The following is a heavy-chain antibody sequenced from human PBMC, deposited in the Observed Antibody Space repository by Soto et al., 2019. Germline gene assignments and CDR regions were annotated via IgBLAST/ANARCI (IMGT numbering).Heavy chain of an antibody. J-gene: IGHJ5*02. CDR3: ARVLGPEYNWFDP. Sequence: GASVKVSCKASGGTFGSYAISWVRQAPGQGLEWMGWISAYNGNTNYAQKLQGRVTMTTDTSTSTAYMELRSLRSDDTAVYYCARVLGPEYNWFDPWGQGTLVTVSS. D-gene: IGHD6-13*01. V-gene: IGHV1-18*01. CDR2: ISAYNGNT. CDR1: GGTFGSYA.